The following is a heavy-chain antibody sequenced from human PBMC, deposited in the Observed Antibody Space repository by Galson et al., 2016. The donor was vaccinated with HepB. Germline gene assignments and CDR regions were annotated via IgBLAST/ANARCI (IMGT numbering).Heavy chain of an antibody. Sequence: SLRLSCAASGFAFSSYGMHWVRQAPGKGLDWVAVISFDGRNTYYADSVKGRFTISRANSENSVYLQMNSLRAEDTAVYYCAKDESEVYDGVTAYSHYYAAMDVWGKGTTVTVSS. CDR1: GFAFSSYG. V-gene: IGHV3-30*18. CDR3: AKDESEVYDGVTAYSHYYAAMDV. CDR2: ISFDGRNT. D-gene: IGHD3-9*01. J-gene: IGHJ6*04.